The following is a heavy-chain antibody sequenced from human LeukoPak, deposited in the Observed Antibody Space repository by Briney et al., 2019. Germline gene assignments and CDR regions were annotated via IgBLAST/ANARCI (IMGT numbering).Heavy chain of an antibody. J-gene: IGHJ4*02. CDR2: IYYSGST. D-gene: IGHD5-24*01. V-gene: IGHV4-59*01. CDR1: GGSISTYY. Sequence: SETLSLTCAVYGGSISTYYWSWIRQPPGKGLEWIGYIYYSGSTNYNPSLKSRVTISVDTSKNQFSLKLSSVTAADTAVYYCARDGATGKYDYWGQGTLVTVSS. CDR3: ARDGATGKYDY.